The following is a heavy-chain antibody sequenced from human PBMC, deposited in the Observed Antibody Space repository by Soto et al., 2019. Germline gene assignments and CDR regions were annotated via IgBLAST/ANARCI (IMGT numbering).Heavy chain of an antibody. CDR3: ARVRRGRICSGGSCYSPRDYYYYMDV. V-gene: IGHV4-30-4*08. D-gene: IGHD2-15*01. CDR2: VHHSGSI. CDR1: GDSISGEYYH. J-gene: IGHJ6*03. Sequence: SETLSLTCTVSGDSISGEYYHWTWIRQSPGKGLEWIGYVHHSGSILYNPSLQSRLTISVDTSKNQFSLHLSSVTAADTAVYYCARVRRGRICSGGSCYSPRDYYYYMDVWGKGTTVTVSS.